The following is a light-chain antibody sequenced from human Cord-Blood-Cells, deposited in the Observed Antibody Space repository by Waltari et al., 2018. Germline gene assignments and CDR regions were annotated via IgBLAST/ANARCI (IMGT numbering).Light chain of an antibody. J-gene: IGLJ3*02. Sequence: QSALTQRASVSASPRQSIPISCAGTSSAGGRYNIGPWYQQHPGKAHKLMIYEVSKRPSGVSNRFSGSKSGNTASLTISGLQAEDEADYYCCSYAGSSTWVFGGGTKLTVL. CDR2: EVS. V-gene: IGLV2-23*02. CDR1: SSAGGRYNI. CDR3: CSYAGSSTWV.